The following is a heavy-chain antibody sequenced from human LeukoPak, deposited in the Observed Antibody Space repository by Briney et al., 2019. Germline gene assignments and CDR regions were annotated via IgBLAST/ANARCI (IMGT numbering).Heavy chain of an antibody. Sequence: GESLKISCRGSGYSFTTYWIAWVRQMPGKGLEWMGIIYPGDSDTRHSPSFQGQVTISVAKSISTVYRQWSSLKASDTAMYYCARVATASFDQWGQGTLVTVSS. CDR3: ARVATASFDQ. V-gene: IGHV5-51*01. CDR2: IYPGDSDT. CDR1: GYSFTTYW. J-gene: IGHJ4*02. D-gene: IGHD2-15*01.